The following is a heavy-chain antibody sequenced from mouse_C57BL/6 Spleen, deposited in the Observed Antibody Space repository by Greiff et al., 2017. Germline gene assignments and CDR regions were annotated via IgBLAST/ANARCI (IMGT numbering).Heavy chain of an antibody. CDR3: TRYGYDPAWFAY. V-gene: IGHV1-15*01. J-gene: IGHJ3*01. D-gene: IGHD2-2*01. Sequence: QVQLKESGAELVRPGASVTLSCKASGYTFTDYEMHWVKQTPVHGLEWIGAIDPETGGTAYNQTFKGQAILTADKSSSTAYMELRSLTSEDSAGYYCTRYGYDPAWFAYGGQGTLVTVSA. CDR2: IDPETGGT. CDR1: GYTFTDYE.